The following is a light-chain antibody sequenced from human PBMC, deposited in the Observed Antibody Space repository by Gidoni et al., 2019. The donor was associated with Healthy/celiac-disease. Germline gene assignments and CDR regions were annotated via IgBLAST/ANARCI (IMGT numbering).Light chain of an antibody. CDR3: QQSYSTPRT. J-gene: IGKJ1*01. Sequence: DIQITPSPSSLSASVGARVTITCRASQSISSYLNWYQQKPGKAPKLLIYAASSLQSGVPSRFSGSGSGTDVTLTISSLQPEDFATYYGQQSYSTPRTFGQGTKVEIK. CDR1: QSISSY. CDR2: AAS. V-gene: IGKV1-39*01.